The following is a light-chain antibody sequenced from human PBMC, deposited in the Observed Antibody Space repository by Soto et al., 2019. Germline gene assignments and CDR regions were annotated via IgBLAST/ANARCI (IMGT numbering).Light chain of an antibody. J-gene: IGKJ5*01. CDR3: QQRSSWPSS. CDR1: PSVSNY. Sequence: EMVLTQSPATLSLSPGERATLSCRASPSVSNYVAWYQHTPGQAPRLLNAGPSNRATGIPARFSVSGSGTGFTLTISTLEPEYSAVDYCQQRSSWPSSFGKGTRLEIK. CDR2: GPS. V-gene: IGKV3-11*01.